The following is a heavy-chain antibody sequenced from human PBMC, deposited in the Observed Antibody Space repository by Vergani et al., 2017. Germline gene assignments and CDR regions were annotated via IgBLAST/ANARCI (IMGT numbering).Heavy chain of an antibody. CDR1: GDTFTYYF. V-gene: IGHV1-2*02. D-gene: IGHD2-2*01. J-gene: IGHJ4*02. Sequence: QVQLVQSGAEVKKPGASVKVSCKASGDTFTYYFMHWVRQAPGQGLEWMGWINPNSGGTNYAQKFQGRVTMTRDTSISTAYMELSNLRSDDTAVYYCARVGTSSNRDYFDYWGQGTLVTVSS. CDR2: INPNSGGT. CDR3: ARVGTSSNRDYFDY.